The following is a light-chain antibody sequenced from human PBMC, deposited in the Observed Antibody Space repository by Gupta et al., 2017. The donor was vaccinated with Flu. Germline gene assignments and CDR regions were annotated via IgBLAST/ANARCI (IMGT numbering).Light chain of an antibody. Sequence: EILLTQSPGTLSLSPGERATLSCRASQSITSNYLAWYQHRPGHAPKLLIYGASTRATGIPDRFDGSGSGTDFTLTITALEPEDFAIYYWQQDGASQRFGQGTKVEVK. CDR1: QSITSNY. CDR3: QQDGASQR. V-gene: IGKV3-20*01. CDR2: GAS. J-gene: IGKJ1*01.